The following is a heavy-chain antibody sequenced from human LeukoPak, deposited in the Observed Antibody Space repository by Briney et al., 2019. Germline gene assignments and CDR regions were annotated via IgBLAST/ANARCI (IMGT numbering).Heavy chain of an antibody. CDR3: ARGSAPHYFDY. J-gene: IGHJ4*02. Sequence: SVKVSCKASGGTFSSCAISWVRQAPGQGLEWMGGIIPIFGTANYVQKFQGRVTITADESTSTAYMELSSLRSEDTAVYYCARGSAPHYFDYWGQGTLVTVSS. V-gene: IGHV1-69*13. CDR2: IIPIFGTA. D-gene: IGHD2-15*01. CDR1: GGTFSSCA.